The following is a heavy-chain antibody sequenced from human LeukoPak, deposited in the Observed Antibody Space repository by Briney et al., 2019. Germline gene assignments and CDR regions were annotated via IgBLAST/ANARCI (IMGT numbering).Heavy chain of an antibody. CDR1: GGTFSSYA. D-gene: IGHD3-16*01. CDR3: AEGGLRGIPFDY. CDR2: IIPIFGTA. V-gene: IGHV1-69*13. Sequence: SVKVSCKASGGTFSSYAISWVRQAPGQGLEWMGEIIPIFGTANYAQKFQGRVTITADESTSTAYMELSSLRSEDTAVYYCAEGGLRGIPFDYWGQGTLVTVSS. J-gene: IGHJ4*02.